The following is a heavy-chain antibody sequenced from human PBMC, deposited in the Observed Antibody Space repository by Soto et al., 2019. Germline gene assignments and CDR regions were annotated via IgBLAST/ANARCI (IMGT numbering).Heavy chain of an antibody. V-gene: IGHV1-3*01. CDR1: GYTFTSYA. Sequence: ASVKVSCKASGYTFTSYAMHWVRQAPGQRLEWMGWINAGNGNTKYSQKFQGRVTITRDTSASTAYMELSSLRSEDTAVYYCARDKTYYGSGGNDNWFDPWGQGTLVTVSS. J-gene: IGHJ5*02. CDR3: ARDKTYYGSGGNDNWFDP. CDR2: INAGNGNT. D-gene: IGHD3-10*01.